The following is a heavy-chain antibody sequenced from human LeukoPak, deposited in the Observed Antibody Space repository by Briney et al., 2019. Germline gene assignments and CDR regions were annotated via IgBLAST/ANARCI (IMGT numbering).Heavy chain of an antibody. CDR2: ISGSGTST. J-gene: IGHJ4*02. CDR3: ARGKGIAVSSFDS. CDR1: GFTFSSYA. D-gene: IGHD6-19*01. V-gene: IGHV3-23*01. Sequence: GGSLRLSCAASGFTFSSYAMSWVRQAPGKGLEWVSGISGSGTSTYYADSVKGRFTISRDNSKNTMSPQMNSLRAEDTALYYCARGKGIAVSSFDSWGQGTLVTVSS.